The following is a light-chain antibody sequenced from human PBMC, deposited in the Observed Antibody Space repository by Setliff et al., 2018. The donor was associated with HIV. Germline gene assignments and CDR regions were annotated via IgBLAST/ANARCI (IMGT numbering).Light chain of an antibody. V-gene: IGLV2-8*01. CDR2: EVS. Sequence: QSALTQPPSASGSPGQSVTISCTGTSSDVGAYYSVSWYQQHPGKAPKLIIYEVSKRPSGVPDRFSGSESGNTASLTVSGLQTEDEADYYCSSYAGSNNYGVGTGTKV. J-gene: IGLJ1*01. CDR3: SSYAGSNNYG. CDR1: SSDVGAYYS.